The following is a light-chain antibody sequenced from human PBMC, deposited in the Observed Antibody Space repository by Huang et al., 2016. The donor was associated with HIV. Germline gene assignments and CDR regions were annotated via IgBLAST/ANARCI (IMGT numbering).Light chain of an antibody. CDR2: FGS. J-gene: IGKJ3*01. CDR3: MQALQTPV. Sequence: EIVMTQSPLSLPVTPGEPASISCRSSQSLLHSNGYNYLDWYLQKPGQSPQLRIYFGSNRASGGPDRFSGSGSGTDFTLKISRVEAEDVGIYYCMQALQTPVFGPGTRVDIK. CDR1: QSLLHSNGYNY. V-gene: IGKV2-28*01.